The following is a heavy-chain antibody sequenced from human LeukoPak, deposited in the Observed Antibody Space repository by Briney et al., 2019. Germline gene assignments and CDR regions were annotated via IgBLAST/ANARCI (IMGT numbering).Heavy chain of an antibody. CDR3: AKVGLVVVAANRGEDAFDI. J-gene: IGHJ3*02. CDR2: ISGSVGST. V-gene: IGHV3-23*01. CDR1: GFTFSSYA. Sequence: PGGSLRLSCAASGFTFSSYAMSWVRQAPGKGLEWVSAISGSVGSTYYADSVKGRFTISRDNSKNTLYLQMNSLRAEDTAVYYCAKVGLVVVAANRGEDAFDIWGQGTMVTVSS. D-gene: IGHD2-15*01.